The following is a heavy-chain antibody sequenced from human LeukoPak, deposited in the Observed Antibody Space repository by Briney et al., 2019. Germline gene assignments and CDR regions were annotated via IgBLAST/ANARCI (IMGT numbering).Heavy chain of an antibody. CDR2: ISAYEGST. V-gene: IGHV1-18*01. Sequence: GASVKVSCKASGYTFTSYGITWVRQAPGQGLEWMGWISAYEGSTNYAQKLQGRVTITTDTSTSTAYMELRSLRSDATAVYYCARSRDRLSANWFDPWGQGTLVTVSS. CDR3: ARSRDRLSANWFDP. CDR1: GYTFTSYG. J-gene: IGHJ5*02. D-gene: IGHD2-15*01.